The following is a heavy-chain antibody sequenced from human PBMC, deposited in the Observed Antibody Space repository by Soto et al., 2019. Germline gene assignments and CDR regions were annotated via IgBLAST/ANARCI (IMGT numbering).Heavy chain of an antibody. CDR1: GGTFSSYA. D-gene: IGHD5-12*01. V-gene: IGHV1-69*01. J-gene: IGHJ6*02. Sequence: QVQLVQSGAEVQKPGSSVKVSCKASGGTFSSYAISWVRQAPGQGLEWMGGIIPIFGTANYAQKFQGRVTITADESTSTAYMELSSLRSEDTAVYYCASLYSGYDSGYYYGMDVWGQGTTVTVSS. CDR3: ASLYSGYDSGYYYGMDV. CDR2: IIPIFGTA.